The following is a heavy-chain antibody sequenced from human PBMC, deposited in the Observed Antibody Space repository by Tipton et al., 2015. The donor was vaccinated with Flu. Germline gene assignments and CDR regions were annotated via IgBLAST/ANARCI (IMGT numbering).Heavy chain of an antibody. CDR1: GRFFSSYY. J-gene: IGHJ4*02. D-gene: IGHD2-2*01. CDR2: IYHNQYS. V-gene: IGHV4-59*12. Sequence: TLSLTCTVSGRFFSSYYWNWIRQSPGKGLEWIGYIYHNQYSKYKPSLKSRVSISVDTSKSQFSLQLRSVTAADTAVYYCARDPSLGMPDFFDSWGQGILVTASP. CDR3: ARDPSLGMPDFFDS.